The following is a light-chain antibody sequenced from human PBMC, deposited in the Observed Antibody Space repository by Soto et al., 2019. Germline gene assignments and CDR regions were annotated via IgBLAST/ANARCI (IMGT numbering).Light chain of an antibody. V-gene: IGLV2-11*01. CDR2: DVS. CDR3: CSYAGSYTHYV. Sequence: QSALTQTRSVSGSPGQSITISCNETSSNVGGYNYVSWYRQHPGKAPKLMIYDVSKRPSGVPDRFSGSKSGNTASLTISGLQAEDEADYYCCSYAGSYTHYVFGTGTKLTVL. J-gene: IGLJ1*01. CDR1: SSNVGGYNY.